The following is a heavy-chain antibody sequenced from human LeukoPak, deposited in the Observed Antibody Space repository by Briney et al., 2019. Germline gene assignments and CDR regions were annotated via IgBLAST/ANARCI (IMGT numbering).Heavy chain of an antibody. J-gene: IGHJ6*02. CDR1: RFTFDNYG. CDR2: IYWNGGST. CDR3: ARARGYYYYYSLDV. V-gene: IGHV3-20*04. Sequence: PGRSLRPSCAASRFTFDNYGMNWVGQVPGKGLEWVSGIYWNGGSTGYADSVKGRFTISRDNAKNSLYLQMNSLRAEDTALYYCARARGYYYYYSLDVWGQGTTVTVSS. D-gene: IGHD3-10*01.